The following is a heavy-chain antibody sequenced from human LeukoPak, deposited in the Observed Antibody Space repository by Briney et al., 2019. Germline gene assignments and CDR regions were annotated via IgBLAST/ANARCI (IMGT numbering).Heavy chain of an antibody. CDR3: AKDSVVVVAATADAFDI. Sequence: GGSLRLSCAASGFTVSSNYMSWVRQAPGKGLEWVSVIYSGGSTYYADSVKGRFTISRDNSKNTLYLQMNSLRAEDTAVYYCAKDSVVVVAATADAFDIWGQGTMVTVSS. V-gene: IGHV3-66*01. CDR1: GFTVSSNY. J-gene: IGHJ3*02. CDR2: IYSGGST. D-gene: IGHD2-15*01.